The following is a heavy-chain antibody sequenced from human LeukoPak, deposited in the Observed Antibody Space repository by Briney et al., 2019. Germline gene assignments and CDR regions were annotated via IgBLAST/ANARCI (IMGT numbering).Heavy chain of an antibody. J-gene: IGHJ3*02. CDR2: INHSGST. V-gene: IGHV4-34*01. CDR1: GGSFSGYY. D-gene: IGHD6-13*01. Sequence: SETLSLTCAVYGGSFSGYYWSWIRQPPGKGLEWIGEINHSGSTNYNPSLKSRVTISVDTSKNQSSLNLSSVTAADTAVYYCAKGLPDYNSFWSSAFDIWGQGTMVTVSS. CDR3: AKGLPDYNSFWSSAFDI.